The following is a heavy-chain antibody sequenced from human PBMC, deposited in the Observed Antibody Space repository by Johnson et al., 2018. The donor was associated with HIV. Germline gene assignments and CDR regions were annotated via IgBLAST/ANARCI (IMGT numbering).Heavy chain of an antibody. CDR1: GFTFSSYD. V-gene: IGHV3-13*01. CDR2: VGTAGDT. CDR3: ARGMYYNFWSGYGIRWDAFDF. J-gene: IGHJ3*01. D-gene: IGHD3-3*01. Sequence: EVQLVESGGGLVQPGGSLRLSCAASGFTFSSYDMHWVRQATGKGLEWVAAVGTAGDTFYPGSVKGRFTLSREDAKNSLYLQMNSLSAGDTAVYYCARGMYYNFWSGYGIRWDAFDFWGQGTVVSVST.